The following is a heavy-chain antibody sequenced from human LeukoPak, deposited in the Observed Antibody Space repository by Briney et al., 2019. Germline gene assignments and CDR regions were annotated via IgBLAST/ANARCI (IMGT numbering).Heavy chain of an antibody. V-gene: IGHV4-39*01. Sequence: PSETLSLTCTVSGGSISSSSYYWGWIRQPPGKGLEWIGSIYYSGSTYYNPSLKSRVTISVDTSKNQFSLKLSSVTAADTAVYCCARRTSSSGWYVCDYWGQGTLVTVSS. CDR1: GGSISSSSYY. CDR3: ARRTSSSGWYVCDY. J-gene: IGHJ4*02. D-gene: IGHD6-19*01. CDR2: IYYSGST.